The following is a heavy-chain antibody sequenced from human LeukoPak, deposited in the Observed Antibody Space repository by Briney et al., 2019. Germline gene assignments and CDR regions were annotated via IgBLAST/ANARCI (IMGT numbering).Heavy chain of an antibody. CDR3: ARGGSSSWYRYYFDY. CDR2: ISRTGNSI. V-gene: IGHV3-48*03. J-gene: IGHJ4*02. CDR1: GFTLSSYE. D-gene: IGHD6-13*01. Sequence: GGSLRLSCAASGFTLSSYEMNWVRLAPGKGLEWISYISRTGNSIYYADSVKGRFTISRDNAKNSLYLQMNSLRAEDTAVYYCARGGSSSWYRYYFDYWGQGTLVTVSS.